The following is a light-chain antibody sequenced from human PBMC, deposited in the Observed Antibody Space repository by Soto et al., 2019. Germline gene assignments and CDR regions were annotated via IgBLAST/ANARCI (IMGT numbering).Light chain of an antibody. J-gene: IGKJ5*01. CDR2: DAS. CDR3: QLSQQRSSWPPIA. CDR1: EMIGRS. Sequence: DIVLTQSPATLSLSPGNRVTLSCRAKEMIGRSLAWYQQKPGQPPRILIYDASFRATGLPERFSGSGSGTDFTLSISSLEPEDFAVYYCQLSQQRSSWPPIAFGQGTRLEIK. V-gene: IGKV3-11*01.